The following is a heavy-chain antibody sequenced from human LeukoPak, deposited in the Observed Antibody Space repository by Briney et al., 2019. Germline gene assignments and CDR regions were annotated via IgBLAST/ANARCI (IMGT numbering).Heavy chain of an antibody. CDR1: GYTLTELS. CDR2: FDPEDGET. Sequence: ASVKVSCEVSGYTLTELSMHWVRQAPGKGLEWMGGFDPEDGETIYAQKFQGRVTMTEDTSTDTAYMELSSLRSEDTDVYYCATTRRRLATISRFSAFDIWGQGTMVTVSS. J-gene: IGHJ3*02. D-gene: IGHD5-24*01. V-gene: IGHV1-24*01. CDR3: ATTRRRLATISRFSAFDI.